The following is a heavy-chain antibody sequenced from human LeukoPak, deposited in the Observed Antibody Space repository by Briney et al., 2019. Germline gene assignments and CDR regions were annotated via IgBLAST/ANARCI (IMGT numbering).Heavy chain of an antibody. V-gene: IGHV3-23*01. CDR2: ISGSGGST. CDR1: GFTFSSYA. D-gene: IGHD6-13*01. J-gene: IGHJ4*02. Sequence: GGSLRLSCAASGFTFSSYAMSWVRQAPGKGLEWGSAISGSGGSTYYADSVKGRFTISRDNAKNSLYLQMNSLRAEDTAVYYCARVGSSWCLDCWGQGTLVTVSS. CDR3: ARVGSSWCLDC.